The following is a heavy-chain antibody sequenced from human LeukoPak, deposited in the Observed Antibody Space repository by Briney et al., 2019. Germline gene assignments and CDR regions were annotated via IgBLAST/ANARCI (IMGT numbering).Heavy chain of an antibody. D-gene: IGHD6-6*01. V-gene: IGHV4-30-2*01. CDR1: GGSISSSSYY. CDR3: ARVDRSSIAAPPGNYFDY. J-gene: IGHJ4*02. CDR2: IYHSGST. Sequence: SETLSLTCTVSGGSISSSSYYWSWIRQPPGKGLEWIGYIYHSGSTYYNPSLKSRVTISVDRSKNQFSLKLSSVTAADTAVYYCARVDRSSIAAPPGNYFDYWGQGTLVTVSS.